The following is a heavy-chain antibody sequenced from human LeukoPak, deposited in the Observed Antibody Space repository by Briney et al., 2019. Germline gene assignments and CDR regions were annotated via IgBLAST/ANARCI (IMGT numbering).Heavy chain of an antibody. V-gene: IGHV4-59*11. CDR1: GGPISTHY. J-gene: IGHJ6*03. CDR3: ARGEIFRGTYYMAV. Sequence: PSETLSLTSIVSGGPISTHYWSWSRQPPGKGLEWIGYNDYSGSTNYNPSLKSRVTISVDTSKNQFSLKLNSVTAADTAVYYCARGEIFRGTYYMAVGGKGTTVTVSS. D-gene: IGHD3-10*01. CDR2: NDYSGST.